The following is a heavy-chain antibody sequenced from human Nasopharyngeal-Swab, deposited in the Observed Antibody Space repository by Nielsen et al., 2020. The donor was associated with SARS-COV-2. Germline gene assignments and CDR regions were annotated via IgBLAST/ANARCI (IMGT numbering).Heavy chain of an antibody. CDR1: GFTFDDYA. V-gene: IGHV3-9*03. J-gene: IGHJ4*02. Sequence: GGSLRLSCAASGFTFDDYAMHWVRQAPGKGLEWVSGISWNSGSIGYADSVKGRFTISRDNAKNSLYLQMNGLRAEDMALYYCAKDISPLGRGGFDYWGQGTLVTVSS. D-gene: IGHD3-16*01. CDR2: ISWNSGSI. CDR3: AKDISPLGRGGFDY.